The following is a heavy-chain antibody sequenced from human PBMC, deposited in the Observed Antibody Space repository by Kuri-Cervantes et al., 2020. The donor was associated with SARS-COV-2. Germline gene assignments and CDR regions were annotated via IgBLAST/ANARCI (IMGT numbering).Heavy chain of an antibody. J-gene: IGHJ4*02. CDR3: ARHDY. V-gene: IGHV4-39*01. Sequence: SETLSFTCTVSGGSISSGGYYWGWIRQPPGEGLEFIGTIYYDGRTYYNTSLKSRVTISVDTSKNQFSLKLSSVTAADTAVYYCARHDYWGQGTLVTVSS. CDR2: IYYDGRT. CDR1: GGSISSGGYY.